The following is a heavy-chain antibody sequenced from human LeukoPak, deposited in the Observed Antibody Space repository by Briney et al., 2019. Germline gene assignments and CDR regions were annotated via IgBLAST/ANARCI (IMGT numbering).Heavy chain of an antibody. CDR3: ARDSYPAAGAWIVY. V-gene: IGHV3-33*01. J-gene: IGHJ4*02. CDR2: IWYDGSNK. Sequence: GRSLRLSCAASGFTFSSYGMHWVRQAPGKGLEWVAVIWYDGSNKYYADSVKGRFTISRDNSKNTPYLQVNSLRAEDTAVYYCARDSYPAAGAWIVYWGQGTLVTVSS. CDR1: GFTFSSYG. D-gene: IGHD6-13*01.